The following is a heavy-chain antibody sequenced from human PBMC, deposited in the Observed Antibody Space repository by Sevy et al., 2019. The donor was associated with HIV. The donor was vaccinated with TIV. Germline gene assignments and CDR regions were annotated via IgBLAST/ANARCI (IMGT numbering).Heavy chain of an antibody. V-gene: IGHV3-48*03. J-gene: IGHJ5*01. Sequence: GGSLRLSCEASGFTFSSYEMNWLRQAPGKGLEWVSYISSSGTTIKYADSVKGRFTISRDNAKNSLYMQMNSLRAEDTAVYYCARVDANYDKGFDPWGQGTLVTVSS. D-gene: IGHD3-22*01. CDR1: GFTFSSYE. CDR2: ISSSGTTI. CDR3: ARVDANYDKGFDP.